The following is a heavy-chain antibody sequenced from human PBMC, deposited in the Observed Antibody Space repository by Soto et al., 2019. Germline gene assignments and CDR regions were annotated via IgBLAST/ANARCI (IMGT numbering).Heavy chain of an antibody. CDR2: ISSSSSTI. D-gene: IGHD4-17*01. CDR1: GFTFSSYS. V-gene: IGHV3-48*02. CDR3: ARADLMRTTVTTFDY. Sequence: EVQLVESGGGLVQPGGSLRISCAASGFTFSSYSMNWVRQAPGKGLEWVSYISSSSSTIYYADSVKGRFTISRDNAKNSLYLQMNSLRDEDTAVYYCARADLMRTTVTTFDYWGQGTLVTVSS. J-gene: IGHJ4*02.